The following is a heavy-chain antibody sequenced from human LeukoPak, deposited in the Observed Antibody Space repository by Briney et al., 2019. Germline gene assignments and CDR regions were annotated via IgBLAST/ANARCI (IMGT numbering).Heavy chain of an antibody. CDR2: IYYSGST. Sequence: SETLSLTCTVSGASISSGSYYWGWIRQPPGKGLEWIGSIYYSGSTYYNPSLKSRVTISADTSKNQFSLKLSSVTAADTAVYYCARATAVAGAKRNAFDIWGQGTMVTVSS. V-gene: IGHV4-39*07. CDR3: ARATAVAGAKRNAFDI. J-gene: IGHJ3*02. CDR1: GASISSGSYY. D-gene: IGHD6-19*01.